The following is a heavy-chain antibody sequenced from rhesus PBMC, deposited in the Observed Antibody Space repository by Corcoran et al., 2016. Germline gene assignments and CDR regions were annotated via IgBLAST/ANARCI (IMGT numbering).Heavy chain of an antibody. J-gene: IGHJ4*01. CDR1: GFTFSSSG. CDR2: IETNGNTT. D-gene: IGHD6-31*01. CDR3: ARGASGAGDY. V-gene: IGHV3-22*01. Sequence: EVQLVESGGGLVQPGGSLRLSCVVSGFTFSSSGFHWVRQAPGKGLQWVSSIETNGNTTLYTDSVNGRFSISRANAKNTLSLRMDSLRVEDTAVYYCARGASGAGDYWGQGVLVTVSS.